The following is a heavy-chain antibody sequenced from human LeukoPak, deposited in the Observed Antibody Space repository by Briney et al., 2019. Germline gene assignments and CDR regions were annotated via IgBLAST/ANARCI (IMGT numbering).Heavy chain of an antibody. Sequence: SETLSLTCTVSGGSISSYYWSWIRQPPGKGLEWSGYIYYSGSTNYNPSLKSRVTISVDTSKNQFSLKLSSVTAADTAVYYCARDPPLYYYDSSGYGDSWGQGTLVTVSS. CDR3: ARDPPLYYYDSSGYGDS. CDR2: IYYSGST. D-gene: IGHD3-22*01. CDR1: GGSISSYY. V-gene: IGHV4-59*12. J-gene: IGHJ4*02.